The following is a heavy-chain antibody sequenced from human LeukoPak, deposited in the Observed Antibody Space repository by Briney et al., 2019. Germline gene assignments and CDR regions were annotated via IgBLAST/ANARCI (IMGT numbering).Heavy chain of an antibody. D-gene: IGHD1-26*01. CDR1: GFTFSSFW. CDR3: AKKGATTGDFDY. Sequence: GGSLRLSCSASGFTFSSFWMTWVRQAPGKGPEWVSAISGSGGDTYYADSVKGRFTISRDNSKNTLYLQMNSLRAEDTAVYYCAKKGATTGDFDYWGQGTLVTVSS. J-gene: IGHJ4*02. V-gene: IGHV3-23*01. CDR2: ISGSGGDT.